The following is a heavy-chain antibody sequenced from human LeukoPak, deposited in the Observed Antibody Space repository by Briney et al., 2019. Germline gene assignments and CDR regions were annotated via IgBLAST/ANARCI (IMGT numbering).Heavy chain of an antibody. J-gene: IGHJ4*02. CDR1: GVSFSIYV. D-gene: IGHD2/OR15-2a*01. CDR3: SMPVNAIGGY. CDR2: SSGSGGGT. V-gene: IGHV3-23*01. Sequence: GALRLSCVAPGVSFSIYVQCFVCPAPGGGGECVSTSSGSGGGTYYADSVKSRFNIARDNSNNTLYRQMNSLRAEDTAVNYCSMPVNAIGGYWGQGTLVTVSS.